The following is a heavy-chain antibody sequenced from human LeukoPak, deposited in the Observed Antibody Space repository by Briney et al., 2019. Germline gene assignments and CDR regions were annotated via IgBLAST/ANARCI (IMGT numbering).Heavy chain of an antibody. J-gene: IGHJ6*02. CDR3: AGLEYSSPPHYYGMDV. Sequence: SETLSLTCAVYGGSFSGYYWSWIRQPPGKGLEWIGEINHSGSTNYNPSLKSRVTISVDTSKNQFSLRLSSVTAADTAVYYRAGLEYSSPPHYYGMDVWGQGTTVTVSS. CDR1: GGSFSGYY. CDR2: INHSGST. V-gene: IGHV4-34*01. D-gene: IGHD6-6*01.